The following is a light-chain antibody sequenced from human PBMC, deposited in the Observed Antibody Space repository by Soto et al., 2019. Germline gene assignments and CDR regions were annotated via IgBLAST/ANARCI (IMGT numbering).Light chain of an antibody. CDR2: GAS. CDR1: QSVSTRS. Sequence: EIVMTQSPATLSVSPVERAPLSCIDSQSVSTRSLAWYQQKPGQAPRLLIYGASNRATGIPDRFSGSGSGTDFTLTISRLEPEDFAVYYCQQYGSSGTFGQGTKVDI. CDR3: QQYGSSGT. V-gene: IGKV3-20*01. J-gene: IGKJ1*01.